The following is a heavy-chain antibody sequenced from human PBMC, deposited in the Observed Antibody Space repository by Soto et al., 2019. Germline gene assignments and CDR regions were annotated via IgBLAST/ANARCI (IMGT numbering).Heavy chain of an antibody. D-gene: IGHD5-18*01. Sequence: PSETLSLTCAVYGGSLSGYYWSWIRQPPGKGLEWIGEINHSGSTNYNPSLKSRVTISVDTSKNQFSLKLSSVTAADTAVYYCATARGYSYGRYWGQGTLVTVSS. CDR3: ATARGYSYGRY. CDR1: GGSLSGYY. V-gene: IGHV4-34*01. CDR2: INHSGST. J-gene: IGHJ4*02.